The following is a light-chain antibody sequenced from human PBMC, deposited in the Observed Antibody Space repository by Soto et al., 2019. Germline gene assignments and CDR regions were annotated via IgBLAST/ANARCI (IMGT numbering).Light chain of an antibody. J-gene: IGKJ1*01. CDR2: DAS. V-gene: IGKV3-11*01. CDR1: QSVSTY. Sequence: EIVLTQSPATLSLSPGERATLSCRASQSVSTYLAWYQQKRGQGPRLLIHDASKRATDIPASFTGSGSGTAFTLTIRRLEPEASSVYFCHQRRTWTFGRGPKVEL. CDR3: HQRRTWT.